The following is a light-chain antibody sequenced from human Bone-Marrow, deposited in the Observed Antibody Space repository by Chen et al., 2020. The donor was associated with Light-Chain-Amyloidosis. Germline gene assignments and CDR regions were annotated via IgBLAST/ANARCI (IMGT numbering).Light chain of an antibody. CDR3: QSADSSGTYEVL. CDR2: RDT. Sequence: SYELTQPPSVSVSPGQTARITCSGDDLPTKYAYWYQQKPGQAPVLVIHRDTERPSGISERFSGSRSVTTATLTISGVQAEDEDDYHCQSADSSGTYEVLFGGGTKLTVL. J-gene: IGLJ2*01. V-gene: IGLV3-25*03. CDR1: DLPTKY.